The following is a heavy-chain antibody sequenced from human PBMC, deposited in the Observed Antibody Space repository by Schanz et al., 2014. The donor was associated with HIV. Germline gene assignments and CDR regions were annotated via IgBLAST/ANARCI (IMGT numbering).Heavy chain of an antibody. V-gene: IGHV3-23*01. CDR2: ISGSGGST. D-gene: IGHD6-19*01. Sequence: EVQLLESGGGLVQPGGSLRLSCAASGFTFSTYAMNWVRQAPGKGLEWVSAISGSGGSTYYADSVKGRFAISRDNSKNTLYLQMNSLRSDDTAVYYCAKDAYRSGWFYFDSWGQGTPVTVSS. CDR1: GFTFSTYA. CDR3: AKDAYRSGWFYFDS. J-gene: IGHJ4*02.